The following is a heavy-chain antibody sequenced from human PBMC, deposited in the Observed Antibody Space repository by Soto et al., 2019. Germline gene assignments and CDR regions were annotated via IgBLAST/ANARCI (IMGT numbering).Heavy chain of an antibody. Sequence: SGPTLVNPTETLTLTCTVSGFSLTTGKMGVSWIRQPPGKALEWLAHIFSDNERSYSTSLQGRLTISKDTSGSQVVLSMTNVDPVDTATYYCARMNVDSYQFYYAMDVWGQGTTVTVS. D-gene: IGHD4-17*01. CDR1: GFSLTTGKMG. CDR2: IFSDNER. V-gene: IGHV2-26*01. CDR3: ARMNVDSYQFYYAMDV. J-gene: IGHJ6*02.